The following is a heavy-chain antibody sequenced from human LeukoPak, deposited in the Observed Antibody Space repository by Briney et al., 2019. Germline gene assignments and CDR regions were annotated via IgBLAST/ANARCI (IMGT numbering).Heavy chain of an antibody. CDR2: IIPIFGTA. J-gene: IGHJ6*03. CDR3: ARVGDSSGSSYYMDV. V-gene: IGHV1-69*05. D-gene: IGHD3-10*01. CDR1: GGTFSSYA. Sequence: SVKVSCKASGGTFSSYAISWVRQAPGQGLEWMGGIIPIFGTANYAQKFQGRVTMTRDTSISTAYMELSRLRSDDTAVYYCARVGDSSGSSYYMDVWGKGTTVTISS.